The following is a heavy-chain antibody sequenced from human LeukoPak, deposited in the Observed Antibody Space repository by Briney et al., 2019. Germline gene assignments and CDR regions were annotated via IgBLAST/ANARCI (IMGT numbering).Heavy chain of an antibody. D-gene: IGHD6-13*01. CDR3: AKDSPSQQLEVYGMDV. J-gene: IGHJ6*02. V-gene: IGHV3-23*01. CDR2: ISGSGGST. CDR1: GFTFSSYA. Sequence: PGGSLRLSCAASGFTFSSYAMSWVRQAPGKGLEWVSAISGSGGSTYYADSVKGRFTISRDNSKNTLYLQMNSLRAEDTAVYYCAKDSPSQQLEVYGMDVWGQGTTVTVSS.